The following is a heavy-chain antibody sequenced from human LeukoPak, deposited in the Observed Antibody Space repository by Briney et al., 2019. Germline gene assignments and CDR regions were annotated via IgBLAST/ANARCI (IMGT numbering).Heavy chain of an antibody. CDR1: GFTFSTYS. D-gene: IGHD1-20*01. J-gene: IGHJ4*02. CDR3: VRDDSMIIGTSFDY. CDR2: ISSSSSYI. Sequence: PGGSLRLSCAASGFTFSTYSMNWVRQAPGKGLEWVSSISSSSSYIYYADSVKGRFTISRDNAKNSLYLQMNSLRVEDTAVYYCVRDDSMIIGTSFDYWGQGTLVTVSS. V-gene: IGHV3-21*01.